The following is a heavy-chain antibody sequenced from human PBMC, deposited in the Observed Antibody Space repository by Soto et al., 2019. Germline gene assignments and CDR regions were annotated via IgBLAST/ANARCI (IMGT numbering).Heavy chain of an antibody. D-gene: IGHD1-1*01. Sequence: ASVKVSCKASGYTFTSYGISWVRQAPGQGLEWRGWISAYNGNTNYAQKLQGRVTMTTDTSTSTAYMELRSLRSDDTAVYYCARDLRVPKYYYYYMDVWGKGTTVTVSS. J-gene: IGHJ6*03. CDR1: GYTFTSYG. CDR3: ARDLRVPKYYYYYMDV. CDR2: ISAYNGNT. V-gene: IGHV1-18*01.